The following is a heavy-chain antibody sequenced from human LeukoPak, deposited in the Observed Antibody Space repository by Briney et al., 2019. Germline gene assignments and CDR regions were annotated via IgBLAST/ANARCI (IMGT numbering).Heavy chain of an antibody. Sequence: SETLSLTCAVYGGSFSGYYWSWIRHPPRKGLECIGEINHSGRTNYNRYFKSRVTISVDTSKNQFSLKLSSVTAAETAVYYCARARRRFDPWGQGTLVTVPS. CDR3: ARARRRFDP. CDR1: GGSFSGYY. V-gene: IGHV4-34*01. J-gene: IGHJ5*02. CDR2: INHSGRT.